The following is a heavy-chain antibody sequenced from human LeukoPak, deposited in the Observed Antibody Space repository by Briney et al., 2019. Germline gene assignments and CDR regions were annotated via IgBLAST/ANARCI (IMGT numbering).Heavy chain of an antibody. V-gene: IGHV4-34*01. J-gene: IGHJ4*02. CDR1: GESFSGYY. Sequence: TSETLSLTCAVYGESFSGYYWSWIRQPPGKGLEWIGEINHSGSTNYNPSLKSRVTISVDTSKNQFSLKLSSVTAADTAVYYCARVLEYCSGGSCYAGFDYWGQGTLVTVSS. CDR3: ARVLEYCSGGSCYAGFDY. D-gene: IGHD2-15*01. CDR2: INHSGST.